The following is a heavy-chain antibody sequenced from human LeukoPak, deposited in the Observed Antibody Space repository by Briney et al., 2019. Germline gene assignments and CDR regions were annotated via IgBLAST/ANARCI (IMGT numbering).Heavy chain of an antibody. Sequence: PGGSLRLSCAASGFTFSSYGMHWVRQAPGKGLEWVAVIWYDGSNKYYADSVKGRFTISRDNSKNTLYLQMNSLRAEDTAVYYCARDGDGYKSIPFDYWGQGALVTVSS. CDR1: GFTFSSYG. CDR2: IWYDGSNK. V-gene: IGHV3-33*01. D-gene: IGHD5-24*01. J-gene: IGHJ4*02. CDR3: ARDGDGYKSIPFDY.